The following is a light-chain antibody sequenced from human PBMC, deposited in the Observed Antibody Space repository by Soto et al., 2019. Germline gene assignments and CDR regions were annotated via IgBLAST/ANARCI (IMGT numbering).Light chain of an antibody. CDR1: SSDVGAYNS. J-gene: IGLJ1*01. CDR3: CSSAPESTHV. Sequence: ALSQPASVSGSPGQSITISCTGTSSDVGAYNSVSWYQQHPHKAPQVIIYKGTQRPSGVSNRFSGSTSGNAASLTISGLQADDEADYFCCSSAPESTHVSGNGTKVTVL. CDR2: KGT. V-gene: IGLV2-23*01.